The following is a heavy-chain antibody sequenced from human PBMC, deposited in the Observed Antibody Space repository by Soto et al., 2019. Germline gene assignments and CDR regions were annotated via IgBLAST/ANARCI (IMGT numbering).Heavy chain of an antibody. J-gene: IGHJ6*02. Sequence: PGESLKISCKGSGYSFTSYWIGWVRQMPGKGLEWMGIIYPGDSDTRYSPSFQGQVTISADKSISTAYLQWSSLKASDTAMYYCARTLRQSAARYYYYGMDIWGQGTTVTVSS. CDR1: GYSFTSYW. CDR2: IYPGDSDT. V-gene: IGHV5-51*01. D-gene: IGHD6-25*01. CDR3: ARTLRQSAARYYYYGMDI.